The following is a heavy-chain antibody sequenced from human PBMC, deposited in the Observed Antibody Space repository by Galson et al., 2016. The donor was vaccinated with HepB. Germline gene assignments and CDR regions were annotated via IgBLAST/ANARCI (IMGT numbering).Heavy chain of an antibody. CDR1: GAPISSSSKY. CDR3: ARGSRSGNYVGWGHWFDP. D-gene: IGHD1-26*01. CDR2: FYYSGTTSGTT. Sequence: SETLSLTCTVSGAPISSSSKYWGWIRQSPGKGLEWIGSFYYSGTTSGTTYYSPSLKSRVTIPVDTSNNEFSLRLTSVTAADTAVYYCARGSRSGNYVGWGHWFDPLGPGSPGHRLL. V-gene: IGHV4-39*01. J-gene: IGHJ5*02.